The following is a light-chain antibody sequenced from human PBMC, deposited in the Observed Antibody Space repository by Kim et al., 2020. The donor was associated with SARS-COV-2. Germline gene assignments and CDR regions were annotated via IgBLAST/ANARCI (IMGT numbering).Light chain of an antibody. CDR1: NSDVGGYNL. Sequence: QSALTQPASVSGSPGQSIAISCSGSNSDVGGYNLVSWFQCRPDKAPQLIIYEVTKRPSGVSNRFSGSKSGNTASLTISGLQAEDEADYYCCSYYGDSTPYVFGTGTRVTVL. CDR3: CSYYGDSTPYV. J-gene: IGLJ1*01. CDR2: EVT. V-gene: IGLV2-23*02.